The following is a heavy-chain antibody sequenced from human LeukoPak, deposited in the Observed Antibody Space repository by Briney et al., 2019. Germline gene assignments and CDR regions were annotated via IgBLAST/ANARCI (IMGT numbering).Heavy chain of an antibody. CDR2: ISSSSTTI. D-gene: IGHD3-10*01. V-gene: IGHV3-48*04. Sequence: GGSLRLSCATSGFTFSSYSMNWVRQAPGKGLEWVSYISSSSTTIYYEDSVKGRFTISRDNALYLQMNSLRAEDTAVYYCARKVMVRGVDYFDYWGQGTLVTVSS. CDR1: GFTFSSYS. CDR3: ARKVMVRGVDYFDY. J-gene: IGHJ4*02.